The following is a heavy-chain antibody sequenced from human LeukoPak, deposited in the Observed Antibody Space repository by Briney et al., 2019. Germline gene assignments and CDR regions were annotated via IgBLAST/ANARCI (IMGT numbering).Heavy chain of an antibody. V-gene: IGHV3-30*18. CDR2: ISYEAKNK. CDR3: AKEATMRVGTYFDF. Sequence: GGSLRLSCAASGFTFNSYGMQWVSQAPGKGLEWVAVISYEAKNKYYADSVKGRFTISRDNTWNILYQQMDSLRVEDTAIYYCAKEATMRVGTYFDFWGQGALVTVSS. D-gene: IGHD3-22*01. CDR1: GFTFNSYG. J-gene: IGHJ4*02.